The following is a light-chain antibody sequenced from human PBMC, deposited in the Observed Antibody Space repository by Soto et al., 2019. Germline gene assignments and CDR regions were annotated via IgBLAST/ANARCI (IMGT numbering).Light chain of an antibody. V-gene: IGKV2-30*02. Sequence: DVVMTQSSLSLPVTLGQPASISCRSNQSLVHSDGIAYFSWFQQRPGRSPRRLIYKVSNRDSGVPARFSGSGSGTDFALKISRVEAEDVGAYYCMQGTHWPITFGQGTRLEIK. J-gene: IGKJ5*01. CDR2: KVS. CDR1: QSLVHSDGIAY. CDR3: MQGTHWPIT.